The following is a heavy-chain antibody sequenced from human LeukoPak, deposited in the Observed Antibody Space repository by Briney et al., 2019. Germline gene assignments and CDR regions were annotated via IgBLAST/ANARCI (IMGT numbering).Heavy chain of an antibody. Sequence: GGSLRLSCAASGFTFSDYYMSWIRQAPGKGLEWVSYISSSGSTIYYADSVKGRFTISRDNAKNSLYLQMNSLRAEDTAVYYCARDNSWTVTRYYFDYWGQGTLVTVSS. CDR1: GFTFSDYY. CDR3: ARDNSWTVTRYYFDY. V-gene: IGHV3-11*01. J-gene: IGHJ4*02. CDR2: ISSSGSTI. D-gene: IGHD4-17*01.